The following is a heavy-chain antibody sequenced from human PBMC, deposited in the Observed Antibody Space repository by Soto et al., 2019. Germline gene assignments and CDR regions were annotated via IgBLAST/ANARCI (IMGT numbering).Heavy chain of an antibody. D-gene: IGHD3-16*01. CDR1: GGSISSGGYY. J-gene: IGHJ6*02. V-gene: IGHV4-31*03. CDR2: IYYSGST. Sequence: SETLSLTCTVSGGSISSGGYYWSWIRQHPGKGLEWIGYIYYSGSTYYNPSLKSRVTISVDTSKNQFSLKLSSVTAADTAVYYCAREITRSGMDVWGQGTTVTVSS. CDR3: AREITRSGMDV.